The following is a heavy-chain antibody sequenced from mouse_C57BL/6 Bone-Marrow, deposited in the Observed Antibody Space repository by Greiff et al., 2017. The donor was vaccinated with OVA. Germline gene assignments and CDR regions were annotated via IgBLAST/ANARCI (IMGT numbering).Heavy chain of an antibody. CDR3: AREELYDYGLDY. CDR2: IYPGSGST. D-gene: IGHD2-4*01. V-gene: IGHV1-55*01. Sequence: VQLQQPGAELVKPEASVTMSCKASGYTFTSYWITWVKQRPVQGLEWIGGIYPGSGSTNYNEKFKGKAKLTADTSSSTAYMQLSSLTSEDSAVYYCAREELYDYGLDYWGQGNALTVSS. J-gene: IGHJ2*01. CDR1: GYTFTSYW.